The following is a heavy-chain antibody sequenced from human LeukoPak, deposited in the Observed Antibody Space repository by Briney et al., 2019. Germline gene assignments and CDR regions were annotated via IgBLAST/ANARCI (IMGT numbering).Heavy chain of an antibody. V-gene: IGHV3-7*01. CDR1: GFTFSSYW. D-gene: IGHD5-24*01. J-gene: IGHJ4*02. Sequence: GGSLRLSCAASGFTFSSYWMSWVRQAPGTGLEWVANIKQDGSEKYYVQPVKGRVTISRDNAKNSLYLQMNSLRVEETAVCYCARARPRRDGNNDRGYYFDYWGQGSLVTVSS. CDR3: ARARPRRDGNNDRGYYFDY. CDR2: IKQDGSEK.